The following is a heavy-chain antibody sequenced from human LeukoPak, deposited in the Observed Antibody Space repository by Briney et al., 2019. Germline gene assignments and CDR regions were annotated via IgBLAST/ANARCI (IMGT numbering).Heavy chain of an antibody. CDR1: GFTFTNYW. CDR3: ARDLVAGAPSY. Sequence: GGSLRLSCAASGFTFTNYWMSWVRQAPGKGLELVANIKQDRSEKYYVDSVKGRFTISRDNAKNSLYLQMNSLRAKDTAVYYCARDLVAGAPSYWGQGTLVTVSS. V-gene: IGHV3-7*01. J-gene: IGHJ4*02. D-gene: IGHD2-8*02. CDR2: IKQDRSEK.